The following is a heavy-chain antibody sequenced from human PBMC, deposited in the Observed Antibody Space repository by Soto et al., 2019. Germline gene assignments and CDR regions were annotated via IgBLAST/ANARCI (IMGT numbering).Heavy chain of an antibody. CDR2: IYYSGST. CDR3: ATLWFGEADY. V-gene: IGHV4-39*01. D-gene: IGHD3-10*01. CDR1: GGSISRSSYY. J-gene: IGHJ4*02. Sequence: QLQLQESGPGLVKPSETLSLTCTVSGGSISRSSYYWGWIRQPPRKGLEWIGSIYYSGSTQYNPSLXRXVXIXXDTSKNQFSLKLSSVTAADTAVYYCATLWFGEADYWGQGTLVTVSS.